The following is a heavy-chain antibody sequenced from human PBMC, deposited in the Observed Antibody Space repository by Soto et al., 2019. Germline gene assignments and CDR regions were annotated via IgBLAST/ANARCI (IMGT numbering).Heavy chain of an antibody. D-gene: IGHD1-1*01. Sequence: KTSETLSLTCTVSRGYVNTFHWSWVRQPAGKGLEWIGRIFPNGNTDYSPSLKSRVTLSVDTSKNQISLNLTSVTAADMAVCYCAGERTPRTGFDYWGQGTLVTVSS. CDR1: RGYVNTFH. CDR3: AGERTPRTGFDY. V-gene: IGHV4-4*07. J-gene: IGHJ4*02. CDR2: IFPNGNT.